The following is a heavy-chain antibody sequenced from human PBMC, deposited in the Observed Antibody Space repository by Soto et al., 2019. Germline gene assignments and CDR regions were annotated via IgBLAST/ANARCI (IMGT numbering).Heavy chain of an antibody. CDR2: ISYDGSNK. V-gene: IGHV3-30-3*01. CDR3: ARGGPVLLWFGELCH. J-gene: IGHJ4*02. CDR1: GFTFSSYA. Sequence: QVQLVESGGGVAQPGRSLRLSCAASGFTFSSYAMHWVRQAPGKGLEWVAVISYDGSNKYYADSVKGRFTISRDNSKNTLYLQMNSLRAEDTAVYYCARGGPVLLWFGELCHWGQGTLVTVSS. D-gene: IGHD3-10*01.